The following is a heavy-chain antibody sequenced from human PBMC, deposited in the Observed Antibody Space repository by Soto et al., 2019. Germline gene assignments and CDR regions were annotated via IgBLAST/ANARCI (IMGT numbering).Heavy chain of an antibody. D-gene: IGHD6-13*01. Sequence: GGSLRLSCAASGFTFSSYWMSWVRQAPGKGLEWVANIKQDGSEKYYVDSVKGRFTISRDNAKNSLYLQMNSLRAEDTAVYYCARGSYSSSWYYFDYWGQGTLVTVSS. CDR3: ARGSYSSSWYYFDY. J-gene: IGHJ4*02. CDR1: GFTFSSYW. CDR2: IKQDGSEK. V-gene: IGHV3-7*01.